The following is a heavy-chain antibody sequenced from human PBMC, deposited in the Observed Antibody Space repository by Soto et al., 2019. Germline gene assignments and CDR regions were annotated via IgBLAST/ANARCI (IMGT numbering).Heavy chain of an antibody. CDR3: ARHGNTVTTGYYYGMDV. D-gene: IGHD4-17*01. Sequence: SDTLSLTCTVSGGSISSSSYYWGWIRQPPGKGLEWIGSIYYSGSTYYNPSLKSRVTISVDTSKNQFSLKLSSVTATDTAVYYCARHGNTVTTGYYYGMDVWGQGTTVTVSS. CDR1: GGSISSSSYY. V-gene: IGHV4-39*01. J-gene: IGHJ6*02. CDR2: IYYSGST.